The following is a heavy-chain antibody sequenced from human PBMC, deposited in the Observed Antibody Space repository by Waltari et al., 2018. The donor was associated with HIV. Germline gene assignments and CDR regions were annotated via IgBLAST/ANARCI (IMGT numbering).Heavy chain of an antibody. CDR3: ARGQYYSMDV. CDR2: IKRDGSTI. CDR1: GFTFCSYS. Sequence: EVQLVVSGGGLVQPGGSLRLSCSAPGFTFCSYSLHWVRHAPGKGLGWVSGIKRDGSTIRYADSVKGRFTISRDNAKNTLYLQMNSLRAEDTALYYCARGQYYSMDVWGQGTTVTVSS. D-gene: IGHD3-10*01. V-gene: IGHV3-74*01. J-gene: IGHJ6*02.